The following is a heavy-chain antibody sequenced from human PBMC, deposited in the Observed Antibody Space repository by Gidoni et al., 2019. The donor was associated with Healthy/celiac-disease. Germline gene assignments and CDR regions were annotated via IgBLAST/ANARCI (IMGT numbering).Heavy chain of an antibody. CDR3: AKDSRQLVQTPLDY. D-gene: IGHD6-13*01. CDR2: ISGSGGST. V-gene: IGHV3-23*01. CDR1: GFTFSSYA. J-gene: IGHJ4*02. Sequence: EVQLLESGGGLVQPGGSLRLSCAASGFTFSSYALSWVRQAPGKGLEWVSAISGSGGSTYYADSVKGRFNISRDNSKNTLYLQMNSLRAEDTAVYYCAKDSRQLVQTPLDYWGQGTLVTVSS.